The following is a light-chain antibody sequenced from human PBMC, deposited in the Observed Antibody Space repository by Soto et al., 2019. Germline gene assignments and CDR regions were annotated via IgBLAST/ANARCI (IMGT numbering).Light chain of an antibody. CDR3: CSSAGDTLVV. J-gene: IGLJ2*01. CDR1: SSDVGSYNT. V-gene: IGLV2-23*01. Sequence: QSVLTQPASVSGSPGQSITISCTGTSSDVGSYNTVSWYQQHPGKAPKLMIFEDTERPSGVSHRFSASKSGNTAYLSISGLQAEDEAYYYCCSSAGDTLVVFGGGTRSPS. CDR2: EDT.